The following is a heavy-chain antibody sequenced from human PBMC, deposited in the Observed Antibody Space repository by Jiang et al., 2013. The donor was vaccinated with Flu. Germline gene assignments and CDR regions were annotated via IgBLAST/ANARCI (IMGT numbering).Heavy chain of an antibody. CDR3: ASLAMGGAGFDY. V-gene: IGHV1-3*01. D-gene: IGHD5-18*01. CDR2: FSAGTGNT. Sequence: GAEVKKPGASVKVSCKASGYTFTNFTLHWVRQAPGQRLEWMGWFSAGTGNTKYSQKFQGRVTITRDTSASIVYMDLSSLRSEDTAVYYCASLAMGGAGFDYWGQGTLVTVSS. J-gene: IGHJ4*02. CDR1: GYTFTNFT.